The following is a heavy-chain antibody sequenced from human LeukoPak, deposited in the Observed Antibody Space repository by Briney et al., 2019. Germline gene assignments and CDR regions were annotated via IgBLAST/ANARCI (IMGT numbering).Heavy chain of an antibody. CDR3: ARGSGSYSNWFDP. Sequence: SETLSLTCTVSGGSISFYYWSWIRQPPGKGLEWIGYIYYTGSTNYNPSLKSRVTISVDTSKNQFSLKLSSVTAADTAVYYCARGSGSYSNWFDPWGQGTLVTVSP. D-gene: IGHD1-26*01. V-gene: IGHV4-59*01. CDR2: IYYTGST. J-gene: IGHJ5*02. CDR1: GGSISFYY.